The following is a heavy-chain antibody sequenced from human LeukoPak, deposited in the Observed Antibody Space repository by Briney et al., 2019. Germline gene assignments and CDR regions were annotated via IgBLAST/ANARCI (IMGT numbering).Heavy chain of an antibody. J-gene: IGHJ5*02. V-gene: IGHV1-2*02. CDR3: ARISGWYGWFDP. Sequence: ASVKVSCKASGYTFTGYYMHWVRQAPGQGLEWMGWINPNSGGTNYAQKFQDRVTMTRDTSISTAYMELSRLRSDDTAVYYCARISGWYGWFDPWGQGTLVTVSS. CDR2: INPNSGGT. CDR1: GYTFTGYY. D-gene: IGHD6-19*01.